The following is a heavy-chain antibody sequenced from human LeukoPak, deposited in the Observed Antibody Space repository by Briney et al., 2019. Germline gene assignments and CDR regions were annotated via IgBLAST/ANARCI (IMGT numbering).Heavy chain of an antibody. Sequence: ASVKVSCKASGGTFSSYAISWVRQAPGQGLEWMGRIIPILGIANYAQKFQGRVTITADKSTSTAYMELSSLRSGDTAVYYCARGYRNWNDGSWFDPWGQGTLVTVSS. CDR2: IIPILGIA. J-gene: IGHJ5*02. V-gene: IGHV1-69*04. D-gene: IGHD1-1*01. CDR3: ARGYRNWNDGSWFDP. CDR1: GGTFSSYA.